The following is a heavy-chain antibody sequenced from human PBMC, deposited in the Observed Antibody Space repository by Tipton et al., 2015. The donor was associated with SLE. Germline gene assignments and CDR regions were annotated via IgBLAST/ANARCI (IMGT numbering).Heavy chain of an antibody. CDR1: GFTVSSNY. CDR2: IYSGGST. CDR3: AGGVTRIVVVGDAFDI. Sequence: SLRLSCAASGFTVSSNYMSWVRQAPGKGLEWVSVIYSGGSTYYADSVKGRFTISRDNSKNTLYLQMNSLRAEDTAVYYCAGGVTRIVVVGDAFDIGGKGKMVPVSS. D-gene: IGHD3-22*01. J-gene: IGHJ3*02. V-gene: IGHV3-53*01.